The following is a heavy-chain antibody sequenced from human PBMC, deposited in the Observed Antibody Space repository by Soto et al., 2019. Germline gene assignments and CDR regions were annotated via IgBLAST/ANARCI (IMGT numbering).Heavy chain of an antibody. CDR1: GGSISSDY. CDR3: ARSRAYSSSWFDY. D-gene: IGHD6-13*01. J-gene: IGHJ4*02. CDR2: IYYSGST. Sequence: SETLSLTCTVSGGSISSDYWNWIRQPPGKGLEWIGYIYYSGSTNYNPSLKSRVTISVDTSKNQFSLKLNSVTAADTAVYYCARSRAYSSSWFDYWGQGTLVTVSS. V-gene: IGHV4-59*01.